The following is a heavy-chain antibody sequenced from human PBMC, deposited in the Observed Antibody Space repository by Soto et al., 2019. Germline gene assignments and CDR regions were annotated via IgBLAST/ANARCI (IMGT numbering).Heavy chain of an antibody. J-gene: IGHJ6*03. CDR1: GVSISSGGYY. D-gene: IGHD3-10*01. Sequence: QVQLQESGPRLVKPSQTLSLTCTVSGVSISSGGYYWSWIRQHPGKGLEWIAYIFYSGNTYYNPYLKSRVTISVDTDKTQFSLTLSPVTAADTAVDYCATHVLYGSGPFYYYMDVWCKGTTVTVSS. V-gene: IGHV4-31*03. CDR2: IFYSGNT. CDR3: ATHVLYGSGPFYYYMDV.